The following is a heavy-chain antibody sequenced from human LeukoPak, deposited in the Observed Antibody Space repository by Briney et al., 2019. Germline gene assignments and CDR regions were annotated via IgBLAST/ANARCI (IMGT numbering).Heavy chain of an antibody. CDR2: IYTSGST. V-gene: IGHV4-4*07. CDR1: GASISSYY. D-gene: IGHD1-26*01. CDR3: AREARYSGSYFDY. J-gene: IGHJ4*02. Sequence: SETLSLTCTVSGASISSYYWSWIRQPAGKGLEWIGRIYTSGSTNYNPSLKSRITMSVDTSKNQFSLKLSSVTAAVTAVYYCAREARYSGSYFDYWGQGTLVTVSS.